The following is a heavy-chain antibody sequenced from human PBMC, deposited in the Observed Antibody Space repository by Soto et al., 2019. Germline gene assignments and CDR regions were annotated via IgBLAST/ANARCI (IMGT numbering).Heavy chain of an antibody. D-gene: IGHD6-19*01. V-gene: IGHV3-9*01. CDR1: GFTFEDYA. Sequence: EVQLVESGGGLVQPGRSLRLSCAVSGFTFEDYAMIWVRQVPGKGLECVSSISWNSGAIDYVASVKGRFTISRDNAKKSLYLEMNSLRVEDTALYYCAKGARSGWPWYFDLWGRGTLVTVSS. CDR3: AKGARSGWPWYFDL. J-gene: IGHJ2*01. CDR2: ISWNSGAI.